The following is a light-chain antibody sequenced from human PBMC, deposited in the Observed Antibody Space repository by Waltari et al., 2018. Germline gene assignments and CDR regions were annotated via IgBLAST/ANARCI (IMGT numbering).Light chain of an antibody. CDR1: QGISSY. Sequence: DIQLTQSPSSLSASVGDRVTITCRASQGISSYLTWYQQKPGKAPNVLIYAASTLQTGVPSRFSGSGAETDFTLTISNLQPEDFASFYCQQTYSTPRTFGPGTKLEIK. J-gene: IGKJ2*01. CDR2: AAS. CDR3: QQTYSTPRT. V-gene: IGKV1-39*01.